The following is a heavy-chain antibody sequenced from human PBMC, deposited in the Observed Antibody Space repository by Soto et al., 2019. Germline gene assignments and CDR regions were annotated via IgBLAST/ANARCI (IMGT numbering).Heavy chain of an antibody. J-gene: IGHJ6*02. CDR3: TRHEEGRRGVFYGMDV. CDR2: IRGKNNNYAT. V-gene: IGHV3-73*02. D-gene: IGHD3-10*01. CDR1: GFTFSVSD. Sequence: ERQLVQSGGGVVQPGGSLKLSCAAFGFTFSVSDMHWVRQASGKGLEWVGRIRGKNNNYATTYAASMTGRFIISRDDSDNTAFLQMSSLKTEDTAIYYCTRHEEGRRGVFYGMDVWGQGTTVTVSS.